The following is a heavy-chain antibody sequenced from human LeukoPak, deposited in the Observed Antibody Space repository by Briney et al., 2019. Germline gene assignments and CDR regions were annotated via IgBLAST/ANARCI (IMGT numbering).Heavy chain of an antibody. D-gene: IGHD3-22*01. CDR2: ISAYNGDT. CDR1: GYTFTSYG. Sequence: ASVKVSCKASGYTFTSYGINWVRQAPGQGLEWMGWISAYNGDTNYAQKLQGRVTMTTDTSTSTAYMELRSLRSDDTAVYYCARDLSLDVFNQGAPLYDSSGYYFIDYWGQGTLVTVSS. V-gene: IGHV1-18*01. J-gene: IGHJ4*02. CDR3: ARDLSLDVFNQGAPLYDSSGYYFIDY.